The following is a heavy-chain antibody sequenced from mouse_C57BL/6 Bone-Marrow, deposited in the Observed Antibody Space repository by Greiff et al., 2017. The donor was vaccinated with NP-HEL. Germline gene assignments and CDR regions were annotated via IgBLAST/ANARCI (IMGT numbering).Heavy chain of an antibody. CDR2: INPNYGTT. CDR1: GYSFTDYN. D-gene: IGHD1-1*01. J-gene: IGHJ1*03. Sequence: QLVESGPELVKPGASVKISCKASGYSFTDYNMNWVKQSNGKSLEWIGVINPNYGTTSYNQKFKGKATLTVDQSSSTAYMQLNSLTSEDSAVYYCARGDYGSSSEGYFDVWGTGTTVTVSS. CDR3: ARGDYGSSSEGYFDV. V-gene: IGHV1-39*01.